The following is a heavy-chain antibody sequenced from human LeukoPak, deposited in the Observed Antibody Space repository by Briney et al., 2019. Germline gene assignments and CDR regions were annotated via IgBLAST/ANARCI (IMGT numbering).Heavy chain of an antibody. D-gene: IGHD5-18*01. Sequence: SETLSLTCTVSGVSISSYYWSWIRQPPGKGLEWIGYIYYSGSTNYNPSLKSRVTISVDTSKNQLSLKLSSVTAADTAVYYCARGRGYSYESFDYWGQGTLVTVSS. V-gene: IGHV4-59*01. CDR1: GVSISSYY. CDR2: IYYSGST. J-gene: IGHJ4*02. CDR3: ARGRGYSYESFDY.